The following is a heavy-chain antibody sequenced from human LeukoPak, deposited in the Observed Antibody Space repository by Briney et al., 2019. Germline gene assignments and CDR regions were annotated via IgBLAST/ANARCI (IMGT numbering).Heavy chain of an antibody. Sequence: PGGSLRLSCAASGFTLSVYWMHWVGQAPGKGLVWLSRINKDGSSTTYADSVKGRFTISRDNAKNTLYLQMNSLRAEDTAIYYCVRGIEVAGTFSWFDPWGQGTLVTVSS. CDR1: GFTLSVYW. CDR3: VRGIEVAGTFSWFDP. V-gene: IGHV3-74*01. J-gene: IGHJ5*02. CDR2: INKDGSST. D-gene: IGHD6-19*01.